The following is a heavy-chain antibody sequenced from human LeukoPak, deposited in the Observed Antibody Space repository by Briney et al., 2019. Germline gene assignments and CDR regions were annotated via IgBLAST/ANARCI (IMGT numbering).Heavy chain of an antibody. D-gene: IGHD3-10*01. V-gene: IGHV4-4*02. CDR1: GGFISSSNW. CDR3: ARDLWFGELGWFDP. Sequence: KPSETLSLTCAVSGGFISSSNWWSWVRQPPGKGLEWIGEIYHSGSTNYNPSLKSRVTISVDKSKNQFSLKLSSVTAADTAVYYCARDLWFGELGWFDPWGQGTLVTVSS. CDR2: IYHSGST. J-gene: IGHJ5*02.